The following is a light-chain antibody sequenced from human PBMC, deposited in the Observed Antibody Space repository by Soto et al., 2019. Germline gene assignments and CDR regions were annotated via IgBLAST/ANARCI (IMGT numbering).Light chain of an antibody. Sequence: AIQMTQSPSSLSASVGDGVTITCRASQDIGSFLGWFQQRPGKSPELLIYAASHLHGGVPSRFSGSGSGTVFTLTISSLQPEDLATYFCLQNYNYPWTFGQGTKVEVK. CDR2: AAS. V-gene: IGKV1-6*01. CDR1: QDIGSF. J-gene: IGKJ1*01. CDR3: LQNYNYPWT.